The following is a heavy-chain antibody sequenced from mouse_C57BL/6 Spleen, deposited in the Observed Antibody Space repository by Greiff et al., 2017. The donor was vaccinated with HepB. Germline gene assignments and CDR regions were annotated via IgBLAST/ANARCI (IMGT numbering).Heavy chain of an antibody. D-gene: IGHD2-4*01. V-gene: IGHV5-9-1*02. CDR2: ISSGGDYI. CDR1: GFTFSSYA. J-gene: IGHJ2*01. CDR3: TRDNYDYLGLFDY. Sequence: EVMLVESGEGLVKPGGSLKLSCAASGFTFSSYAMSWVRQTPEKRLEWVAYISSGGDYIYYADTVKGRFTISRDNARNTLYLQMSSLKSEDTAMDYCTRDNYDYLGLFDYWGQGTTLTVSS.